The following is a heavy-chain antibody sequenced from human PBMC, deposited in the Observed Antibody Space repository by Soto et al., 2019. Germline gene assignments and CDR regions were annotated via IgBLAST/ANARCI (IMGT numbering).Heavy chain of an antibody. Sequence: QVQLQESGPGLVKPSQTLSLTCTVSGGSISSGGYYWSWIRQHPGKGLEWIGYIYYSGSTYYNPSLKSRVTISVDPSKNQFSLKLSSVTAADTAVYYCARGGSSADYYYYGMDVWGQGTTVTVSS. J-gene: IGHJ6*02. D-gene: IGHD6-6*01. CDR3: ARGGSSADYYYYGMDV. CDR2: IYYSGST. V-gene: IGHV4-31*03. CDR1: GGSISSGGYY.